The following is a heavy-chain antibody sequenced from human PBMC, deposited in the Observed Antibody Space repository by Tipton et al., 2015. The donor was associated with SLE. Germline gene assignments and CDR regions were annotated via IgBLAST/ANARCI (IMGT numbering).Heavy chain of an antibody. CDR2: IYYSGST. V-gene: IGHV4-59*12. J-gene: IGHJ6*02. D-gene: IGHD3-10*01. Sequence: GLVKPSETLSLTCTVSGGSISSYYWSWIRQPPGKGLEWIGYIYYSGSTNYNPSLKSRVTISVDSSKNQFSLKLSSVTAADTAVYYCARSRVQGVMRSRWGMDVWGQGTTATVSS. CDR1: GGSISSYY. CDR3: ARSRVQGVMRSRWGMDV.